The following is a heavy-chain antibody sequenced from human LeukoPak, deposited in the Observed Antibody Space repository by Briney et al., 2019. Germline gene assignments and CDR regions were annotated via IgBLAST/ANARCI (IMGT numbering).Heavy chain of an antibody. CDR2: IKSKTDGGTT. D-gene: IGHD5-12*01. V-gene: IGHV3-15*01. CDR1: GFTLSNTW. Sequence: PGGSLRLSCAASGFTLSNTWMSWVRQAPGKGLEWVGRIKSKTDGGTTDYAAPVKGRFIISRDDSKNTLYLQMNSLKTEDTAVDYCTTDGYSGYEGLYDYWGQGTLVTVSS. CDR3: TTDGYSGYEGLYDY. J-gene: IGHJ4*02.